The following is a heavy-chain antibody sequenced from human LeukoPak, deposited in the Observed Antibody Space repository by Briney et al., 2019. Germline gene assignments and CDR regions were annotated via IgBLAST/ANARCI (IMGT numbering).Heavy chain of an antibody. D-gene: IGHD2-2*01. CDR1: GGTFSSYA. J-gene: IGHJ4*02. CDR3: ATSEELGYCSSTSCSPGGY. Sequence: ASVKVSCKASGGTFSSYAISWVRQAPGQGLEWMGGIIPIFGTANYAQKFQGRVTMTEDTSTDTAYVELSSLRSEDTAVYYCATSEELGYCSSTSCSPGGYWGQGTLVTVSS. CDR2: IIPIFGTA. V-gene: IGHV1-69*06.